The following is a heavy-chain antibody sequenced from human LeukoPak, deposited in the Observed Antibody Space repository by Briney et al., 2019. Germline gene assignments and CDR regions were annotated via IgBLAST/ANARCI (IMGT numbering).Heavy chain of an antibody. CDR3: AKLGGQELHNYYVAV. V-gene: IGHV3-23*01. J-gene: IGHJ6*03. Sequence: GGSLRLSCAASGFTFSSYAMSWVRQAPGEGLEWVSGIIDSGESTYYANFAKGRFTISRDNSNNTLYLQMNSLRAEDTAVYYCAKLGGQELHNYYVAVCGKGTTVAVSS. CDR1: GFTFSSYA. D-gene: IGHD3-16*01. CDR2: IIDSGEST.